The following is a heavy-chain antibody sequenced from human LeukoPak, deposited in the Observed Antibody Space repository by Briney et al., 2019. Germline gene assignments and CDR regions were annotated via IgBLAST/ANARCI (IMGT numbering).Heavy chain of an antibody. CDR2: ISGYNGNT. CDR3: ARDQSFGAGSYQDY. V-gene: IGHV1-18*01. J-gene: IGHJ4*02. Sequence: ASVKVSCKASGYTFTTYGISWVRQAPGQGLEWMGWISGYNGNTNYAQKLQGRVTMTTDTSTSTAYVELRSLRSDDTAVFYCARDQSFGAGSYQDYWGQGTLVTVSS. D-gene: IGHD3-10*01. CDR1: GYTFTTYG.